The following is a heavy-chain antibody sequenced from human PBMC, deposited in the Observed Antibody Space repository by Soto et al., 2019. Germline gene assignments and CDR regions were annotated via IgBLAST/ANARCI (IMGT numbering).Heavy chain of an antibody. Sequence: SVKVSCKASGGTFSSYAMSWVRQAPGQGLEWMGGIIPIFGTANYAQKFQGRVTITADESTSTAYMELSSLRSEDTAVYYCARARPITVLTTSIDYRGQAPLLTVST. CDR1: GGTFSSYA. V-gene: IGHV1-69*13. D-gene: IGHD2-8*01. CDR2: IIPIFGTA. CDR3: ARARPITVLTTSIDY. J-gene: IGHJ4*02.